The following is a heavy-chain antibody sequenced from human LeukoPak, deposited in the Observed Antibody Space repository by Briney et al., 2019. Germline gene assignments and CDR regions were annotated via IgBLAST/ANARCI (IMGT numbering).Heavy chain of an antibody. D-gene: IGHD3-10*01. CDR1: GGSISSYY. CDR3: ARADELWFGDHYYFDY. J-gene: IGHJ4*02. V-gene: IGHV4-59*01. CDR2: IYYSGST. Sequence: PSETLSLTCTVSGGSISSYYWSWIRQPPGKGLEWIGYIYYSGSTNYNPSLKSRVTISVDTSKNQFSLKLSSVTAADTAVYYCARADELWFGDHYYFDYWGQGTLVTVSS.